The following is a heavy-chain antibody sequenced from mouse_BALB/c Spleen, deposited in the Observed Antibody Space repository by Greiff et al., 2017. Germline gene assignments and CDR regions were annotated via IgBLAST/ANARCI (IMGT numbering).Heavy chain of an antibody. D-gene: IGHD2-4*01. J-gene: IGHJ3*01. V-gene: IGHV1-4*01. CDR1: GYTFTSYT. Sequence: VQRVESGAELARPGASVKMSCKASGYTFTSYTMHWVKQRPGQGLEWIGYINPSSGYTNYNQKFKDKATLTADKSSSTAYMQLSSLTSEDSAVYYCARYDYDAPLAYWGQGTLVTVSA. CDR2: INPSSGYT. CDR3: ARYDYDAPLAY.